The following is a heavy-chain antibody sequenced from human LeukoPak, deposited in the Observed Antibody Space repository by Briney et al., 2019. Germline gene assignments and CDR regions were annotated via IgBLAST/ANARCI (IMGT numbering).Heavy chain of an antibody. CDR2: IWYDGNNK. D-gene: IGHD3-9*01. V-gene: IGHV3-33*01. CDR1: GFTFSNYG. J-gene: IGHJ4*02. Sequence: GGSLRLSCAASGFTFSNYGMHWVRQAPGKGLEWVALIWYDGNNKYYADSVKGRFTISRDNSKNTLFLQMNSLRAEDTSVYYCARDLRYLDYWGQGTLVTVSS. CDR3: ARDLRYLDY.